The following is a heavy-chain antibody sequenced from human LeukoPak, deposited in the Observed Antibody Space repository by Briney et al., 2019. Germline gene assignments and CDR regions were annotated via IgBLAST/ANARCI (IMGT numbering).Heavy chain of an antibody. V-gene: IGHV1-24*01. J-gene: IGHJ4*02. CDR2: FDPEDGET. CDR3: VTVLYCSGGSCGNS. Sequence: ASVKVSCKVSGYTLTELSMHWVRQAPGKGLEWMGGFDPEDGETIYAQKFQGRVTMTEDTSTDTAYMELSSLRSEDTAVYYCVTVLYCSGGSCGNSWGQGTLVTVSS. D-gene: IGHD2-15*01. CDR1: GYTLTELS.